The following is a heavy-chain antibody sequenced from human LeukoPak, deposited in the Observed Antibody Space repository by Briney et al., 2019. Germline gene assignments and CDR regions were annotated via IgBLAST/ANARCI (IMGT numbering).Heavy chain of an antibody. V-gene: IGHV3-21*01. J-gene: IGHJ4*02. CDR2: ISSSSSYI. D-gene: IGHD4-17*01. CDR1: GFTFSSYS. Sequence: GSLRLSCAASGFTFSSYSMNWVRQAPGKGLEWVSSISSSSSYIYYADSVKGRFTISRDNAKNSLYLQMNSLRAEDTAVYYCARDLDYGDYVTDYWGQGTLVTVSS. CDR3: ARDLDYGDYVTDY.